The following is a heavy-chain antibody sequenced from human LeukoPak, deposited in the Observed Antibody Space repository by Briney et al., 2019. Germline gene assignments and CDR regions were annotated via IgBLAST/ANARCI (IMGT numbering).Heavy chain of an antibody. Sequence: PGGSLRLSCAASGFTFSSYGMHWVRQAPGKGLEWVAVISYDGSNKYYADSVKGRFTISRDNSKNTLYLQMNSLRAEDTALYYCAKDADGRGWYSGFDYWGQGTLVTVSS. CDR1: GFTFSSYG. D-gene: IGHD6-19*01. V-gene: IGHV3-30*18. CDR3: AKDADGRGWYSGFDY. CDR2: ISYDGSNK. J-gene: IGHJ4*02.